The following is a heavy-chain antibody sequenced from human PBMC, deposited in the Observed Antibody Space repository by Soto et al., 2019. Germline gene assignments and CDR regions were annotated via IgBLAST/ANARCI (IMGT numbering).Heavy chain of an antibody. CDR3: ASDIYPRDSSGYYCCSDYYGMDV. Sequence: PGSSVKVSFKSSGYTFTSYGISWVRQAPGQGLEWMGWISAYNGNTNYAQKLQGRVTMTTDTSTSTAYMELRSLRSDDTAVYYCASDIYPRDSSGYYCCSDYYGMDVWGQGTTVTVSS. V-gene: IGHV1-18*01. J-gene: IGHJ6*02. D-gene: IGHD3-22*01. CDR2: ISAYNGNT. CDR1: GYTFTSYG.